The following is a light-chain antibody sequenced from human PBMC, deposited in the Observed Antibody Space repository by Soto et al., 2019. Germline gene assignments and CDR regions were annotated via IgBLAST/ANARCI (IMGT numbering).Light chain of an antibody. CDR1: ESISRW. V-gene: IGKV1-5*03. Sequence: DIEMTQSPSTLSASVGDRVTITWRASESISRWLAWYQQKPGKVPKLLIYQASSLESGVPSRFSGSGSGTEFTLTISSLQTEDFATYYCQLYSVYSSWTFGQGTKVDI. CDR3: QLYSVYSSWT. J-gene: IGKJ1*01. CDR2: QAS.